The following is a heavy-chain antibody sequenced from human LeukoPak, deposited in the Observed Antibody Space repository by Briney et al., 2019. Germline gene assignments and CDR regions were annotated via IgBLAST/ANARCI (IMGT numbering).Heavy chain of an antibody. D-gene: IGHD5-18*01. V-gene: IGHV4-61*02. CDR2: ISSSGST. Sequence: SQTLSLTCTVSGASISSGDYYWSWIRQPAGKGLEWIGRISSSGSTNYNPSLKSRVTISVDTSKNQFSLKLSSVTAADTAVYYCASRGRSGYSYAPFDYWGQGTLVTVSS. CDR1: GASISSGDYY. J-gene: IGHJ4*02. CDR3: ASRGRSGYSYAPFDY.